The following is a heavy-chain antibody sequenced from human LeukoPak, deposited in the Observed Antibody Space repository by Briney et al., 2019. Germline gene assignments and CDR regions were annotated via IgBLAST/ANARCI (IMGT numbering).Heavy chain of an antibody. Sequence: PGGSLRLSCAASGLTFSSYEMNWVRQAPGKGLEWVSYISSSGSTIHYAESVKGRFTISRDNAKSSLYLQMNSLRAEDTAVYYCARDKGSVNDVCLDYWGQGTLVTVSS. D-gene: IGHD1-1*01. V-gene: IGHV3-48*03. CDR3: ARDKGSVNDVCLDY. CDR1: GLTFSSYE. J-gene: IGHJ4*02. CDR2: ISSSGSTI.